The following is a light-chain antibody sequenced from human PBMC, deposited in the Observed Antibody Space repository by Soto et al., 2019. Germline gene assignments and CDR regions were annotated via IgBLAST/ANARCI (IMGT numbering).Light chain of an antibody. Sequence: DIQMTQSPSTLSASVVDRVSITCRASQAIRNDLGWYQQKSGKAPKLLIYAASTLQSGVPSRFSGSGSGTEFTLTISSLQPDDSATYFCQRYNDKFGQGTKVDIK. CDR1: QAIRND. CDR2: AAS. CDR3: QRYNDK. J-gene: IGKJ1*01. V-gene: IGKV1-17*01.